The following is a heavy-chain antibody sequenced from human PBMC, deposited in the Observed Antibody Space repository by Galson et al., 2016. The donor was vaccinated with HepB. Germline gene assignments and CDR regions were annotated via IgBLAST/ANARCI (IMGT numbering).Heavy chain of an antibody. J-gene: IGHJ6*02. CDR3: ARGRFLGV. Sequence: ETLSLTCAVHGGSFSGYYWNWIRQSPGKGLEWIGEIHHTGSTNYNPSLKSRISISMDMSKTQFSLNLITVTAADTAVYYCARGRFLGVWGQGTTVTVSS. CDR2: IHHTGST. V-gene: IGHV4-34*01. CDR1: GGSFSGYY.